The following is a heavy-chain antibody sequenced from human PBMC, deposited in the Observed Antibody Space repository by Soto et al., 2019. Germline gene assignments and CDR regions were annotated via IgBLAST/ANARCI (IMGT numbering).Heavy chain of an antibody. CDR2: INPSGGST. D-gene: IGHD3-22*01. Sequence: QVQLVQSGAEVKKPGASVKVSCKASGYTFTRYYMHWVRQAPGQGLEWMGIINPSGGSTSYAQKFQGRVTMTRDTSTSTVYMELSSLRSEDTAVYYCARDQRSQYYYDSSGYHWYFDLWGRGTLVTVSS. CDR1: GYTFTRYY. V-gene: IGHV1-46*01. CDR3: ARDQRSQYYYDSSGYHWYFDL. J-gene: IGHJ2*01.